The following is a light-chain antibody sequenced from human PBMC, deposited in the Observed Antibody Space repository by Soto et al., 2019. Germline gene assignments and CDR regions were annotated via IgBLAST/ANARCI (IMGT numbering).Light chain of an antibody. CDR1: QSISSW. V-gene: IGKV1-5*01. CDR3: QQYNSYPIT. J-gene: IGKJ5*01. Sequence: DIQMTQSPSTLSASVGDRVTITFRASQSISSWLAWYQQKPGKAPKLLIYDASSLESGVPSRFSGGGSGTEFTLTISSLQPDHFATYYCQQYNSYPITFGQGTRLEIK. CDR2: DAS.